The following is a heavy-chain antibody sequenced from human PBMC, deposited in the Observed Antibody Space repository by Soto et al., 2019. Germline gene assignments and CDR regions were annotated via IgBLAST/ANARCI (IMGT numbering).Heavy chain of an antibody. CDR1: GGSFSIYTYY. CDR3: ARKIDKYYYYGLDV. V-gene: IGHV4-61*01. CDR2: VYYSGRT. J-gene: IGHJ6*02. D-gene: IGHD3-9*01. Sequence: SETLSLTCTVAGGSFSIYTYYWTWIRQPPGKGLEWIGNVYYSGRTNYNPSLKSRVTISVDTSKNQFSLKLNSLTAADTAVYYCARKIDKYYYYGLDVWGQGTTVTVSS.